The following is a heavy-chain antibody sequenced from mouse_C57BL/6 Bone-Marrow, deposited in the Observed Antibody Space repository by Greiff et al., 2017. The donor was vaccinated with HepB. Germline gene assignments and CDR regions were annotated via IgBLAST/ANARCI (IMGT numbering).Heavy chain of an antibody. J-gene: IGHJ1*03. V-gene: IGHV5-9-1*02. D-gene: IGHD2-1*01. CDR2: ISSGGDYI. Sequence: EVMLVESGEGLVKPGGSLKLSCAASGFTFSSYAMSWVRQTPEKRLEWVAYISSGGDYIYYADTVKGRFTISRDNTRNTLYLQMSSLKSEDTAMYYCTRAPLYYGNSDWYFDVWGTGTTVTVSA. CDR3: TRAPLYYGNSDWYFDV. CDR1: GFTFSSYA.